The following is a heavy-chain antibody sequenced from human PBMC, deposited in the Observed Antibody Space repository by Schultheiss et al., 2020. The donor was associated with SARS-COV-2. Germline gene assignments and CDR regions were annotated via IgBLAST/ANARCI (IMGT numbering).Heavy chain of an antibody. Sequence: GGSLRLSCAASGFTFSSYAMSWVRQAPGKGLEWVSAISGSGGSTYYADSVKGRFTISRDNSKNTLYLQMNSLRAEDTAVYYCARGGYCSSTSCYLWNWFDPWGQGTLVTVSS. J-gene: IGHJ5*02. CDR2: ISGSGGST. CDR3: ARGGYCSSTSCYLWNWFDP. D-gene: IGHD2-2*01. CDR1: GFTFSSYA. V-gene: IGHV3-23*01.